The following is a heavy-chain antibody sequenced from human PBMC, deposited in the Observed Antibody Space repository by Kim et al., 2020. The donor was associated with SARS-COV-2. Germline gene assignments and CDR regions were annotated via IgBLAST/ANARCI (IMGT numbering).Heavy chain of an antibody. D-gene: IGHD4-17*01. CDR3: ARDVSDYGDGEYYFDY. CDR1: GGSISSSSYY. V-gene: IGHV4-39*07. CDR2: IYYSGST. Sequence: SETLSLTCTVSGGSISSSSYYWGWIRQPPGKGLEWIGSIYYSGSTYYNPSLKSRVTISVDTSKNQFSLKLSSVTAADTAVYYCARDVSDYGDGEYYFDYWGQGTLVTVSS. J-gene: IGHJ4*02.